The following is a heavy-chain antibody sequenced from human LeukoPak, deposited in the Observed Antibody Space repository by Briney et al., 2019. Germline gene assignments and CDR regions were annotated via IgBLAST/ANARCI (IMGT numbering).Heavy chain of an antibody. CDR1: GFTFSDYA. CDR3: AKGEYSRGYLFDY. Sequence: GGSLRLPCAASGFTFSDYAMSWVRQAPGKGLKWVSTISASGGNSYYADSVKGRFTISRDNSKNTLYLQLNSLRAEDTAVYYCAKGEYSRGYLFDYWGQGTLVTVSS. CDR2: ISASGGNS. D-gene: IGHD5-18*01. V-gene: IGHV3-23*01. J-gene: IGHJ4*02.